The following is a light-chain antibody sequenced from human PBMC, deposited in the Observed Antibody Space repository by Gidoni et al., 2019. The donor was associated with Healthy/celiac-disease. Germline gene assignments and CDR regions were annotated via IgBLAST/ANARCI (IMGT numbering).Light chain of an antibody. V-gene: IGKV3-15*01. Sequence: EIVMTQSPATLSVSPGERATLSCRASQSVSSNLAWYQQKPGQAPRLLIYGASTRATGIPARFSGSGSGTEFTLTISSLQSEDLAVYYCQQYNNWPPHTFGGGTKVEIK. CDR3: QQYNNWPPHT. CDR1: QSVSSN. CDR2: GAS. J-gene: IGKJ4*01.